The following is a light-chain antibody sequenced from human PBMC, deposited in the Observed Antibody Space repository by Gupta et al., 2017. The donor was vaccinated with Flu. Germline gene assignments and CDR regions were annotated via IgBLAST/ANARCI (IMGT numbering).Light chain of an antibody. CDR2: DAS. V-gene: IGKV1-39*01. CDR3: QQSFSTPWT. J-gene: IGKJ1*01. CDR1: QNIRTY. Sequence: TQSPSSLSASVGDRVTITCQASQNIRTYLNWYQQKPGKAPKLLVHDASSGAPSRFSGGGSGTDFTLTISSLQPEDYATYSCQQSFSTPWTFGQGTRVEI.